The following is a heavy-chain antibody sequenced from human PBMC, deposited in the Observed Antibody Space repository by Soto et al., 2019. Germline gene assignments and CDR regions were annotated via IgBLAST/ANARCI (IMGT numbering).Heavy chain of an antibody. CDR1: GGAVSSGTYY. J-gene: IGHJ5*02. V-gene: IGHV4-61*01. CDR2: IYFTGST. CDR3: TRGPPRVQWLAP. Sequence: SETLSLTCTVSGGAVSSGTYYWSWIRQPPGKGLEWIGHIYFTGSTNYNPSLKSRVTMSLDTSRNQFSLKLSSLTAADTAVYYCTRGPPRVQWLAPWGMGTLSPVS.